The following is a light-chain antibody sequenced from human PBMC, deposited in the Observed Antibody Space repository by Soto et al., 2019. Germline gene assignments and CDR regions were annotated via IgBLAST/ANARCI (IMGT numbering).Light chain of an antibody. V-gene: IGKV1-39*01. CDR1: RTISSY. CDR3: QQSYSSQNT. CDR2: AAS. Sequence: DIQMTQSPSFLSASVGDRVTSTCRASRTISSYVNWYQQKPGKAPKLLIYAASNLQSGVPSRFSGSGSGTDFTLTISSLQPEDFATYYCQQSYSSQNTFGRGTNLEIK. J-gene: IGKJ2*01.